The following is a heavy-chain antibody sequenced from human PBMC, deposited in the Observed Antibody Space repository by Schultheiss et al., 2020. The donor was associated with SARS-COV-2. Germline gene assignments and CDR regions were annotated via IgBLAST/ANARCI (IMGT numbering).Heavy chain of an antibody. Sequence: GESLKISCAASGFSFSNYGMHWVRQAPGKGLEWVAVISYDGSNKYYADSLKGRFTISRDNSKNTLYLQMNSLRAEDTAVYYCAKDWKWQQLVHGRDYWGQGTLVTVSS. V-gene: IGHV3-30*18. CDR1: GFSFSNYG. D-gene: IGHD6-13*01. J-gene: IGHJ4*02. CDR3: AKDWKWQQLVHGRDY. CDR2: ISYDGSNK.